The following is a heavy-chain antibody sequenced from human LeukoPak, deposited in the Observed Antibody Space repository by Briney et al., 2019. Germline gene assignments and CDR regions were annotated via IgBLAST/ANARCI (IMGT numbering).Heavy chain of an antibody. Sequence: ASVKVSCKASGYIFSTYGISWVRQAPGQGLEWMGWINPNSGGTNYAQKFQGRVTMTRDTSISTAYMELSRLRSDDTAVYYCARGTGEGYSYGRYYFDYWGQGTLVTVSS. V-gene: IGHV1-2*02. CDR1: GYIFSTYG. CDR2: INPNSGGT. D-gene: IGHD5-18*01. J-gene: IGHJ4*02. CDR3: ARGTGEGYSYGRYYFDY.